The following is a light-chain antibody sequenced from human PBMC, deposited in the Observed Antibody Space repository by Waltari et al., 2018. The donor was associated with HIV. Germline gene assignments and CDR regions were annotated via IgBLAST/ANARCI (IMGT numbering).Light chain of an antibody. CDR1: SGSVTSSYY. CDR3: LLYMGSGVWV. V-gene: IGLV8-61*01. Sequence: QTVVTQEPSFSVSPGGTVTLTSGLSSGSVTSSYYPSWNQQTPGQAPRTLITNTNTRSSGVPDRFSGSILGNRAALTITGAQADDESAYYCLLYMGSGVWVFGGGTKLTV. CDR2: NTN. J-gene: IGLJ3*02.